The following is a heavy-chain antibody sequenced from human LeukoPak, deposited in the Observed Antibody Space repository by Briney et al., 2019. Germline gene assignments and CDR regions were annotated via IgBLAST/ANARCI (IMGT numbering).Heavy chain of an antibody. CDR3: AKDGSPGAADYYFDY. Sequence: GGSLRLSCAASGFSFSTYGMHWVRQAPGKGLEWVAVISYDGRNKYHGDSVKGRFTISRDNSKNTLYLQMDSLRPEDTAVYYCAKDGSPGAADYYFDYWGQGTLVTVSS. D-gene: IGHD6-13*01. J-gene: IGHJ4*02. CDR1: GFSFSTYG. V-gene: IGHV3-30*18. CDR2: ISYDGRNK.